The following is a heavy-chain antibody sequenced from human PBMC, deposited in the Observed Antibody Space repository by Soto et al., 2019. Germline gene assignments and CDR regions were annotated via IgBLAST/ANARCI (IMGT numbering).Heavy chain of an antibody. CDR2: IYHSGST. CDR1: GGSISSGGYS. J-gene: IGHJ4*02. D-gene: IGHD4-17*01. Sequence: SETLCLTCAVSGGSISSGGYSWSWIRQPPGKGLEWIGYIYHSGSTYYNPSLKSRVTISVDRSKNQFSLKLSSVTATDTAVYYCVRGRTTTVTTLAYFDYWGQGTLVTVSS. V-gene: IGHV4-30-2*01. CDR3: VRGRTTTVTTLAYFDY.